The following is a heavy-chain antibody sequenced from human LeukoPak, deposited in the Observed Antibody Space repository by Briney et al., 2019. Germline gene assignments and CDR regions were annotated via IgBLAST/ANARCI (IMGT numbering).Heavy chain of an antibody. D-gene: IGHD3-16*01. V-gene: IGHV3-53*01. CDR2: IYGGGNT. CDR3: ATSRGSQNAFDV. CDR1: GFTVSSSY. Sequence: GGSLRLSCAPSGFTVSSSYMSWVRQAPGKGLEWVSVIYGGGNTYYADSVKGRFTISRDNSKNTLYLQMNSLRAEDTAVYYCATSRGSQNAFDVWGQGTMVTVSS. J-gene: IGHJ3*01.